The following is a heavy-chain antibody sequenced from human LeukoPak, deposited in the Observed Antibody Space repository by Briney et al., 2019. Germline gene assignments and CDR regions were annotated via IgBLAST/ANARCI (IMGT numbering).Heavy chain of an antibody. CDR2: ITGNGATT. Sequence: PGGSLRLSCVVSGFTFSRYWMSWVRQAPGKGLEWVSGITGNGATTYYADSVKGRFTISRDSSRNTVYLQMNSLRAEDTAVYYCANDLGWIQLNLGRGQGTLVTVSS. D-gene: IGHD5-18*01. CDR3: ANDLGWIQLNLG. CDR1: GFTFSRYW. J-gene: IGHJ4*02. V-gene: IGHV3-23*01.